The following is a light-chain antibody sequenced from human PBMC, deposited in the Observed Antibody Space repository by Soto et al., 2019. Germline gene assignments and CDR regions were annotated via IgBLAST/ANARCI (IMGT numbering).Light chain of an antibody. CDR2: DVT. CDR1: SSDIDGYNY. V-gene: IGLV2-14*01. Sequence: QSALTQPASVSGSPGQSITISCTEASSDIDGYNYVSWYQQHPVKAPKLIIYDVTNRPSGVSNRFSGSKSGNTASLTISGLQAEDEADYYCSSYTSSGTYVFGTGTKVTVL. J-gene: IGLJ1*01. CDR3: SSYTSSGTYV.